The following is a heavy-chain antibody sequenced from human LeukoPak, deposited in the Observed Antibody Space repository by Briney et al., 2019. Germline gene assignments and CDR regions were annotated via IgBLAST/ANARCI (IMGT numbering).Heavy chain of an antibody. CDR2: IYYSGST. J-gene: IGHJ4*02. D-gene: IGHD6-13*01. Sequence: PSETLSLTCTVSGGSISSYYWSWIRQPPGKGLEWIGYIYYSGSTNYNPSLKSRVTISVDTSKNQFSLKLSSVTAADTAVYYRARGRRIAAAHFDYWGQGTLVTVSS. CDR3: ARGRRIAAAHFDY. CDR1: GGSISSYY. V-gene: IGHV4-59*01.